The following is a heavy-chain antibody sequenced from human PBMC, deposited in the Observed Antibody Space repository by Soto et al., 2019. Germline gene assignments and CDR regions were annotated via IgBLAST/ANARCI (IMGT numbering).Heavy chain of an antibody. V-gene: IGHV4-30-4*01. CDR1: GGSISSGDYY. CDR3: ARDGRGWYEFDY. CDR2: IYYSGST. J-gene: IGHJ4*02. D-gene: IGHD6-19*01. Sequence: PSETLSLTCTVSGGSISSGDYYWSWIRQPPGKGLEWIGYIYYSGSTYYNPSLKSRVTISVDTSKNQFSLKLSSVTAADTAVYYCARDGRGWYEFDYWGQGTLVTVSS.